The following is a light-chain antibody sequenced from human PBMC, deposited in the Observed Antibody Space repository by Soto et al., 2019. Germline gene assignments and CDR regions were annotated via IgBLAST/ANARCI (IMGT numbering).Light chain of an antibody. CDR1: QSVSSNY. CDR2: GAS. J-gene: IGKJ2*01. V-gene: IGKV3-20*01. CDR3: QQYGTSRDYT. Sequence: EIVLTQSPGTLSLSPGERATLSCRASQSVSSNYLAWYQQKPGQAPRVLIYGASTRATGIPDRFTGSGSGTDFTLTISSLEPEDFAVYYCQQYGTSRDYTFGQGTKLES.